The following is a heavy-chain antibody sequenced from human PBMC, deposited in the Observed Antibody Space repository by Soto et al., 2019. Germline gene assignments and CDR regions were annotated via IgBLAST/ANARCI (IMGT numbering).Heavy chain of an antibody. V-gene: IGHV4-30-2*01. D-gene: IGHD3-10*01. CDR1: GGSISIGGYC. CDR3: ARVWFGESSWFDP. J-gene: IGHJ5*02. CDR2: ICHSGNT. Sequence: QLQLQESGSGLVKPSQTLSLTCTVSGGSISIGGYCWSWIRQPPGQGLEWIGYICHSGNTYYNPCLKSRVPTSLDRSKNRFSLNLSSVTAADTAVYYCARVWFGESSWFDPWGQGTLVTVSS.